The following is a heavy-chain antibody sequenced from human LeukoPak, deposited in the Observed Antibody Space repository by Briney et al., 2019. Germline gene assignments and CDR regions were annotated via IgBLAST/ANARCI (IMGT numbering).Heavy chain of an antibody. D-gene: IGHD3-22*01. J-gene: IGHJ4*02. CDR3: ARGLDYYDSSGYRLPALGY. CDR1: GVSFSDYY. V-gene: IGHV4-34*01. CDR2: INHSGST. Sequence: SETLSLTCAVYGVSFSDYYRSWIRQPPGKGLEWVGEINHSGSTKYNPSLKSRVTISVDTSKNQFSLKLSSVTAADTAVYYCARGLDYYDSSGYRLPALGYWGQGTLVTVSS.